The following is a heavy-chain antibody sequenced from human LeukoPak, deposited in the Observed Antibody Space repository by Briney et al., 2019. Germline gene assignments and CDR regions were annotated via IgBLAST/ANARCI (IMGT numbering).Heavy chain of an antibody. CDR3: ARSITMVRGV. J-gene: IGHJ4*02. V-gene: IGHV4-61*02. D-gene: IGHD3-10*01. CDR1: GGSISSGSYY. CDR2: IYTSGST. Sequence: SEPLSLTCTVSGGSISSGSYYWSWIRQPAGKGLEWIGRIYTSGSTNYNPSLKSRVTISVDTSKNQFSLKLSSVTAADTAVYYCARSITMVRGVWGQGTLVTVSS.